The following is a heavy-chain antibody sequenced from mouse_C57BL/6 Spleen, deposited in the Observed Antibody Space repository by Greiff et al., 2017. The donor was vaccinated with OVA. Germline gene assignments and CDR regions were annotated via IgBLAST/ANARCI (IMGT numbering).Heavy chain of an antibody. CDR2: INPNNGGT. CDR3: ARSGDGDYWYFDV. Sequence: EVKLQQSGPELVKPGASVKISCKASGYTFTDYYMNWVKQSHGKSLEWIGDINPNNGGTSYNQKFKDKATLTVDKSSSTAYMQLSSLTSEDSAVYYCARSGDGDYWYFDVWGTGTTVTVSS. J-gene: IGHJ1*03. CDR1: GYTFTDYY. D-gene: IGHD2-13*01. V-gene: IGHV1-26*01.